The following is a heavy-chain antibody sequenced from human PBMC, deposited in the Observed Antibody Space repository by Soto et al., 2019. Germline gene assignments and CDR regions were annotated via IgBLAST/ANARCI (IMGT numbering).Heavy chain of an antibody. J-gene: IGHJ5*02. V-gene: IGHV4-30-2*01. CDR3: ARVEFEVVITGGWFDP. D-gene: IGHD3-22*01. CDR1: GGSISSGGYS. Sequence: QLQLQESGSGLVKPSQTLSLTCAVSGGSISSGGYSWSWIRQPPGKGLEWIGYIYHSGSTYYNPSLRGRVTISVDRSKNQFSLKLSSVTAADTAVYYCARVEFEVVITGGWFDPWGQGTLVTVSS. CDR2: IYHSGST.